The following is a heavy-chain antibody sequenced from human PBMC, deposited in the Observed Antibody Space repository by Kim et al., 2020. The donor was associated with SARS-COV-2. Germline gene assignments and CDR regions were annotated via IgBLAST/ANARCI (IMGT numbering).Heavy chain of an antibody. D-gene: IGHD5-12*01. Sequence: KSYSTSLKSRLTISKDTSKSQVVLTMTNMDPVDTATYYCARIQIVSGYDYWGQGTLVTVSS. CDR2: K. J-gene: IGHJ4*02. V-gene: IGHV2-26*01. CDR3: ARIQIVSGYDY.